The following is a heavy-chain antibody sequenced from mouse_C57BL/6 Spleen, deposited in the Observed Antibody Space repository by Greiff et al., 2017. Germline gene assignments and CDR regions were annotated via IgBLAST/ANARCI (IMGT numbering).Heavy chain of an antibody. V-gene: IGHV1-64*01. Sequence: QVQLQQPGAELVKPGASVKLSCKASGYTFTSYWMHWVKQRPGQGLEWIGMIHPNSGSTNYNEKFKSKATLTVDKSSSTAYMQLSSLTSEDSAVYYCARFPVITTVVATGYYAMDYWGQGTSVTVSS. D-gene: IGHD1-1*01. CDR1: GYTFTSYW. J-gene: IGHJ4*01. CDR2: IHPNSGST. CDR3: ARFPVITTVVATGYYAMDY.